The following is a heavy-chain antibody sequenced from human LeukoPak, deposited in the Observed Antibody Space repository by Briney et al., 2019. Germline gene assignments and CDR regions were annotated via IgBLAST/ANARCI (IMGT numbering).Heavy chain of an antibody. J-gene: IGHJ6*02. V-gene: IGHV3-53*01. CDR3: ARDRSIVGATTGYYYGMDV. CDR1: GFTVSSNY. Sequence: GGSLRLSCAASGFTVSSNYMSWVRQAPGKGLEWVSVIYSGGSTYYADSVKGRFTISRDNSKNTLYLQMNSLRAEDTAVYYCARDRSIVGATTGYYYGMDVWGQGTTVTVSS. CDR2: IYSGGST. D-gene: IGHD1-26*01.